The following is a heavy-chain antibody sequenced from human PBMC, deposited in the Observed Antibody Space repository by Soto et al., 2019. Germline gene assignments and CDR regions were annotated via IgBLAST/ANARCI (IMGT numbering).Heavy chain of an antibody. CDR2: TFDSGST. CDR3: ARAPKVSGSAQTRPDF. CDR1: GVSISYNY. Sequence: SETLSLTCTVSGVSISYNYWSWIRQVPGKGLEWIGYTFDSGSTSYNPSLKSRATISGDPSKNQFSLNLTSLTAADTAVYYCARAPKVSGSAQTRPDFWGQGSLVTVSS. J-gene: IGHJ4*02. V-gene: IGHV4-59*12. D-gene: IGHD6-6*01.